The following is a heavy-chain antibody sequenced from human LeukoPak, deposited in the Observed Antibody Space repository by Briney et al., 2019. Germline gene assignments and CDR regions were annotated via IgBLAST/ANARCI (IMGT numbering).Heavy chain of an antibody. J-gene: IGHJ5*02. V-gene: IGHV3-23*01. CDR1: GFTFSSYA. D-gene: IGHD2-2*01. CDR2: ISGSGVTT. Sequence: GGSLRLSCAASGFTFSSYAMSWVRQAPGKGLEWVSAISGSGVTTYYADSVKGRFTISRDNSKNTLYLQMNSLRAEDTAVYYCAKASYCSSTSCYPSNPNWFDPWGQGTLVTVSS. CDR3: AKASYCSSTSCYPSNPNWFDP.